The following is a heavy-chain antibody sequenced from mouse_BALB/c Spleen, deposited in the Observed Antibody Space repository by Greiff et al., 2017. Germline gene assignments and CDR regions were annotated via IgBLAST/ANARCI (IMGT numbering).Heavy chain of an antibody. CDR3: ARGGARATLAWFAY. CDR2: ISTYYGDA. Sequence: VQLVESGAELVRPGVSVKISCKGSGYTFTDYAMHWVKQSHAKSLEWIGVISTYYGDASYNQKFKGKATMTVDKSSSTAYMELARLTSEDSAIYYCARGGARATLAWFAYWGQGTLVTVSA. V-gene: IGHV1S137*01. D-gene: IGHD3-1*01. J-gene: IGHJ3*01. CDR1: GYTFTDYA.